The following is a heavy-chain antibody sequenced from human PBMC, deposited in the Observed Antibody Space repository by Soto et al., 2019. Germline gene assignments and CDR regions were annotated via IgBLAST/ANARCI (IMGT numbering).Heavy chain of an antibody. V-gene: IGHV5-10-1*01. Sequence: GESLKISCKGSGYSFAGYWITWVRQKPGKGLEWMGRIDPSDSQTYYSPSFRGHVTISVTKSITTVFLQWSSLRASDTAMYYCARQIYDSITALDTWGQGTLVTVSS. J-gene: IGHJ5*02. D-gene: IGHD5-18*01. CDR1: GYSFAGYW. CDR2: IDPSDSQT. CDR3: ARQIYDSITALDT.